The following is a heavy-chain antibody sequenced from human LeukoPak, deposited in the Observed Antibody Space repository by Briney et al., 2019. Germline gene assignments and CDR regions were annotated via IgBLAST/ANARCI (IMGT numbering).Heavy chain of an antibody. V-gene: IGHV4-30-4*01. CDR3: ARASIAAAGRGTFDY. CDR2: IYYSGST. Sequence: PSQTLSLTCTVSGGSISSGDYYWSWIRQPPGKGLEWIGYIYYSGSTYYNPSLKSRVTISVDTSKNQFSLKLSSVTAADTAVYYCARASIAAAGRGTFDYWGQGTLVTVSS. J-gene: IGHJ4*02. CDR1: GGSISSGDYY. D-gene: IGHD6-13*01.